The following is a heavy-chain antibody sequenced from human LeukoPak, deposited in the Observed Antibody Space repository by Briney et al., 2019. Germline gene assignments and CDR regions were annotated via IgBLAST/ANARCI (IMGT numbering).Heavy chain of an antibody. V-gene: IGHV4-34*01. CDR3: ARCERRKEWLAGGVDY. CDR2: INHSGST. Sequence: PSETLSLTCAVYGGSFSAYYWSWIRQPPGKGLEWIGEINHSGSTNYNPSLKSRVTISVDTSKNQFSLKLSSVTAADTAVYYCARCERRKEWLAGGVDYWGQGTLVTVSS. CDR1: GGSFSAYY. D-gene: IGHD6-19*01. J-gene: IGHJ4*02.